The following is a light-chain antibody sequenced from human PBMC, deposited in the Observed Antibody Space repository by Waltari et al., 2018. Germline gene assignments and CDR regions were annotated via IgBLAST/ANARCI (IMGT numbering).Light chain of an antibody. CDR3: GLYMGGGIWV. V-gene: IGLV8-61*01. CDR1: SGSLSTTSY. Sequence: QTVVTQEPSLSVSPGGTVTLTCALSSGSLSTTSYATWYQQTPGQAPRTLVYKPNARSCGVPDRCSGAIRGDPAALTIAGAQADDESAYYCGLYMGGGIWVFGGGTRLTVL. CDR2: KPN. J-gene: IGLJ3*02.